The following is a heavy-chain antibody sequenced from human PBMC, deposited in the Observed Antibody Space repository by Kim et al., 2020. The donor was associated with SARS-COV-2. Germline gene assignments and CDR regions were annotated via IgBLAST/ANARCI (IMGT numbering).Heavy chain of an antibody. CDR1: GYTFTSFG. V-gene: IGHV1-18*01. D-gene: IGHD3-3*01. Sequence: ASVKVSCKASGYTFTSFGISWVRQAPGQGLEWMGWISAYNGNTNYAQKLQGRVTMTTDTSTSTAYMELRSLRSDDTAVYYCERVGALTIFGVVMTIYHYYMAVWGEGTTVTVFS. CDR3: ERVGALTIFGVVMTIYHYYMAV. J-gene: IGHJ6*03. CDR2: ISAYNGNT.